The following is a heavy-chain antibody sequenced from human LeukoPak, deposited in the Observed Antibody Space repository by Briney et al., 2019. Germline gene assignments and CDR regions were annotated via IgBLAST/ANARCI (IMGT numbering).Heavy chain of an antibody. V-gene: IGHV3-21*01. CDR1: GFTFSHYG. CDR3: AKSSGWNYYYYYMDV. D-gene: IGHD6-19*01. J-gene: IGHJ6*03. CDR2: ISSSSTYI. Sequence: GGSLRLSCAASGFTFSHYGMNWVRQAPGKGLEWVSSISSSSTYIYYADSVKGRFTISRDNAKNSLYLQMNSPTAEDTAVYYCAKSSGWNYYYYYMDVWGKGTTVIASS.